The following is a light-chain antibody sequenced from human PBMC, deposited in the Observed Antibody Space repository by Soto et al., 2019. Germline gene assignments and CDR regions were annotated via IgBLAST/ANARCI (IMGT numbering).Light chain of an antibody. Sequence: QSVLTQPPSASGTPGQRVTISCSGSTSNIGSNSVNWYQHLPGAAPKVLMYSNNQRPSGVPDRFAGSKCGTSASLAISGLQADDEADYYCAGWDDSLIGPVFGGGTQLTVL. CDR3: AGWDDSLIGPV. V-gene: IGLV1-44*01. CDR1: TSNIGSNS. CDR2: SNN. J-gene: IGLJ3*02.